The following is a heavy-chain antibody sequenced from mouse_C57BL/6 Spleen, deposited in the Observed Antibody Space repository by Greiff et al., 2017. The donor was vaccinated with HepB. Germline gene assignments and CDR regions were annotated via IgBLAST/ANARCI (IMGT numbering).Heavy chain of an antibody. V-gene: IGHV5-6*01. D-gene: IGHD2-2*01. Sequence: EVHLVESGGDLVKPGGSLKLSCAASGFTFSSYGMSWVRQTPDKRLEWVATISSGGSYTYYPDSVKGRFTISRDNAKNTLYLQMSSLKSEDTAMYYCARAGYGYDAWFAYWGQGTLVTVSA. CDR1: GFTFSSYG. CDR2: ISSGGSYT. CDR3: ARAGYGYDAWFAY. J-gene: IGHJ3*01.